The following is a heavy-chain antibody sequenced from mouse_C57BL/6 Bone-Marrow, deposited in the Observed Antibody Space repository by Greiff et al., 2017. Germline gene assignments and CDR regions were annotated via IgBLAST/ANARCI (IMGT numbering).Heavy chain of an antibody. CDR3: ARRGILFLAARVFDY. D-gene: IGHD1-1*02. J-gene: IGHJ2*01. V-gene: IGHV1-81*01. Sequence: QVQLQQSGAELARPGASVKLSCKASGYTFTSYGISWVKQRTGQGLEWIGEIYPRSGNTYYNEKFKGKATLTADKSSSTAYMELRSLTSEDSAVYFCARRGILFLAARVFDYWGQGTTLTVSS. CDR1: GYTFTSYG. CDR2: IYPRSGNT.